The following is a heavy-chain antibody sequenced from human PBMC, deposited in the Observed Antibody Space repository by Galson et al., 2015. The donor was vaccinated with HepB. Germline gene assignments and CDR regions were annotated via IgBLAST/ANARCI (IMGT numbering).Heavy chain of an antibody. CDR2: ISSHGDNT. CDR3: ARHYGDYDPFDY. CDR1: EFTFSSYT. V-gene: IGHV3-64D*06. Sequence: SLRLSCAASEFTFSSYTMNWVRQAPGKGLEYVSAISSHGDNTYYADSVKDRFTISRDNSKNTLYLQMSSLRVEDTAVYYCARHYGDYDPFDYWGQGTLVTVSS. J-gene: IGHJ4*02. D-gene: IGHD4-17*01.